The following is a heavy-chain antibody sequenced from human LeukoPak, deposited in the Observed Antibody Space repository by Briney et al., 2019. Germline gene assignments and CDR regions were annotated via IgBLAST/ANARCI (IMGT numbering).Heavy chain of an antibody. CDR3: ARDYRRYMTTVTTPDY. V-gene: IGHV3-20*04. CDR1: GFTVSSNY. J-gene: IGHJ4*02. Sequence: RSGGSLRLSCAASGFTVSSNYMSWVRQAPGKGLEWVSGINWNGGSTGYADSVKGRFTISRDNAKNSLYLQMNSLRAEDTALYYCARDYRRYMTTVTTPDYWGQGTLVTVSS. D-gene: IGHD4-17*01. CDR2: INWNGGST.